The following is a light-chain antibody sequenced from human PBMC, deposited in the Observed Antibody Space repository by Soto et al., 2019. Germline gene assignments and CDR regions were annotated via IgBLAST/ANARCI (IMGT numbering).Light chain of an antibody. CDR1: QNVNAN. CDR2: GAS. J-gene: IGKJ1*01. V-gene: IGKV3D-15*01. CDR3: QQYDTSPRT. Sequence: EVVMTQSPATLSVSPGERATLSCRASQNVNANLAWYQQKPGQAPRLLIHGASNRATGIPDRFSGSGSGTDFTLTIRRLEPEDFAVYYCQQYDTSPRTFGQGTKVEFK.